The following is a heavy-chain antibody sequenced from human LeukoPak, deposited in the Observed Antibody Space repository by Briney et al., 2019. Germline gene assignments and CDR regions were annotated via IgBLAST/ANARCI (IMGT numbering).Heavy chain of an antibody. CDR2: INHNGEMI. V-gene: IGHV3-48*02. D-gene: IGHD3-9*01. Sequence: GGSLRLSCAASGFSFSSYAMSWVRQAPGKGLEWVSYINHNGEMIFYPDFVKGRFTISRDNAKNSLYLQMNSLRDEDTAVYYCARDNDWAFHYWGQGTLVTVSS. CDR3: ARDNDWAFHY. CDR1: GFSFSSYA. J-gene: IGHJ4*02.